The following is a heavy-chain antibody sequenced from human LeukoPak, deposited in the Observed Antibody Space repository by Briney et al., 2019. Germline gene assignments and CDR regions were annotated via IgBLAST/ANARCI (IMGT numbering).Heavy chain of an antibody. V-gene: IGHV4-30-2*01. Sequence: SETLSLTCAVSGGSISSGGYSWSWIRQPPGKGLEWIGYIYHSGGTYYNPSLKSRVTISVDRSKNQFSLKLSSVTAADTAVYYCARGGDSSGAFDYWGQGTLVTVSS. J-gene: IGHJ4*02. CDR2: IYHSGGT. D-gene: IGHD3-22*01. CDR1: GGSISSGGYS. CDR3: ARGGDSSGAFDY.